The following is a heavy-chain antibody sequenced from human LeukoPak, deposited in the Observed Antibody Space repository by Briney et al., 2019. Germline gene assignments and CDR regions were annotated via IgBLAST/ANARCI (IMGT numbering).Heavy chain of an antibody. CDR2: ISAYNGNT. Sequence: ASVTVSCKASGYTFTSYGISWVRQAPGQGLEWMGWISAYNGNTNYAQKPQGRVTMTTDTSTSTAYMELRSLRSDDTAVYYCARDDSRKLERNWFDPWGQGTLVTVSS. CDR1: GYTFTSYG. CDR3: ARDDSRKLERNWFDP. V-gene: IGHV1-18*01. J-gene: IGHJ5*02. D-gene: IGHD1-1*01.